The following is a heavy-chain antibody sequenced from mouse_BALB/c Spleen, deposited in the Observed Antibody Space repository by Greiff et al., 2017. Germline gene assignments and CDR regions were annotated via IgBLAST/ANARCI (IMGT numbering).Heavy chain of an antibody. Sequence: VQLQQSGAELARPGASVKLSCKASGYTFTSYWMPWVKQRPGQGLEWIGAIYPGDGDTRYTQKFKGKATLTADKSSSTAYMQLSSLASEDSAVYYCARYGGSSHWYFDVWGAGTTVTVSS. CDR3: ARYGGSSHWYFDV. V-gene: IGHV1-87*01. CDR2: IYPGDGDT. J-gene: IGHJ1*01. CDR1: GYTFTSYW. D-gene: IGHD1-1*01.